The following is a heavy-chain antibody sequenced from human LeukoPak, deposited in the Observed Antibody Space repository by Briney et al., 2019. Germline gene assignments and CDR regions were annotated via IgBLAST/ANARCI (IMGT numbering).Heavy chain of an antibody. J-gene: IGHJ4*02. D-gene: IGHD3-10*01. V-gene: IGHV4-61*08. CDR1: DGSISSGGYS. Sequence: PSQTLSLTCAVSDGSISSGGYSWSWIRQPPGKGLEWIGYIHYSGSTKYKSSLKSRVTISVDTSKNQFSLKLNSVTAADTAVYYCARGKEVITMLRGLKPGYYFDYWGQGTLVTVSS. CDR3: ARGKEVITMLRGLKPGYYFDY. CDR2: IHYSGST.